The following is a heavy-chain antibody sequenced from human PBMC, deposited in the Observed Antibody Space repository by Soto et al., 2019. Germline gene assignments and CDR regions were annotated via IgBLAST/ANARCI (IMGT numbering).Heavy chain of an antibody. CDR3: ARGILWFGESTTYYFDY. J-gene: IGHJ4*02. Sequence: SETLFLTCTVSGGSISSYYWSWIRQPPGKGLEWIGYIYYSGSTNYNPSLKSRVTISVDTSKNQFSLKLSSVTAADTAVYYCARGILWFGESTTYYFDYWGQGTLVTVSS. V-gene: IGHV4-59*01. D-gene: IGHD3-10*01. CDR1: GGSISSYY. CDR2: IYYSGST.